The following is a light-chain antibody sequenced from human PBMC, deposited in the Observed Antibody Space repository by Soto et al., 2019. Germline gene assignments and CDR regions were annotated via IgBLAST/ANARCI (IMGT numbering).Light chain of an antibody. J-gene: IGKJ1*01. CDR1: QIVSSY. CDR3: QQRSNWPRGT. CDR2: DAS. V-gene: IGKV3-11*01. Sequence: EIVFTQSPGTLSLSPGERATLSCRASQIVSSYLAWYQQKPGEDPSLLIYDASNRATGIPARLSGSGSGTDFTLTISSLEPEDFAVYYCQQRSNWPRGTFGQGTKVDIK.